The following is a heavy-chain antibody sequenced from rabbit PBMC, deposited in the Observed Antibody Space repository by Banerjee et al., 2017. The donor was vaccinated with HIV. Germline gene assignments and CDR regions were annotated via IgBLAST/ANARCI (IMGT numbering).Heavy chain of an antibody. Sequence: QEQLVESGGGLVTLGGSLKLSCKASGIDFSSYGITWVRQAPGKGLEWIACIDGGSSGFTYFASWAKGRFTCSKTSSTTVTLQMTSLTAADTATYFCARTDAVSDWSGFHPWGPGTLVTVS. CDR1: GIDFSSYG. J-gene: IGHJ2*01. CDR2: IDGGSSGFT. V-gene: IGHV1S45*01. D-gene: IGHD4-2*01. CDR3: ARTDAVSDWSGFHP.